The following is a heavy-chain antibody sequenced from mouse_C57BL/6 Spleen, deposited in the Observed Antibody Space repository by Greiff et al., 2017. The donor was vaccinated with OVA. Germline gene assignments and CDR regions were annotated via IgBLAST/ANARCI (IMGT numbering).Heavy chain of an antibody. CDR1: GYTFTSYW. Sequence: VQLQQPGAELVKPGASVKLSCKASGYTFTSYWMHWVKQRPGQGLEWIGMIHPNSGSTNYNEKFKSKATLTVDKSSSTAYMQLSSLTSEDSAVXSGARSPYDGYYGYDLDYWGQGTTLTVSS. CDR2: IHPNSGST. CDR3: ARSPYDGYYGYDLDY. J-gene: IGHJ2*01. V-gene: IGHV1-64*01. D-gene: IGHD2-3*01.